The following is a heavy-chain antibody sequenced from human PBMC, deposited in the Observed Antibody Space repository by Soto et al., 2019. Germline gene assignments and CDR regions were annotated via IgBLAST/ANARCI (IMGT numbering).Heavy chain of an antibody. J-gene: IGHJ5*02. Sequence: GSLRLSCAASGFTFSSYGMHWVRQAPGKGLEWVAVISYDGSNKYYADSVKGRFTISRDNSKNTLYLQMNSLRAEDTAVYYCAKEVVGYDILTGPESSWGQGTLVTVS. D-gene: IGHD3-9*01. CDR2: ISYDGSNK. V-gene: IGHV3-30*18. CDR3: AKEVVGYDILTGPESS. CDR1: GFTFSSYG.